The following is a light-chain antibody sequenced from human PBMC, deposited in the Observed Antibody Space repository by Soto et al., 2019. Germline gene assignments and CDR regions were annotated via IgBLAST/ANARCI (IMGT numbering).Light chain of an antibody. J-gene: IGKJ1*01. Sequence: EIVMTQSPATLSVSPGERATLSCRASQSVSSNLAWYQQKPGQAPRLLIYGASTRATGIPARFSGSGSGTEFTLTISSLLSEDFAVYYCQQYNNWPPWTFAQGTKVEIK. V-gene: IGKV3-15*01. CDR2: GAS. CDR1: QSVSSN. CDR3: QQYNNWPPWT.